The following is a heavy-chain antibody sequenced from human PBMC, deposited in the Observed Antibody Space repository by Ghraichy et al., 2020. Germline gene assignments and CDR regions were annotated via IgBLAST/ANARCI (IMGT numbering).Heavy chain of an antibody. V-gene: IGHV3-48*03. J-gene: IGHJ4*02. D-gene: IGHD1-26*01. CDR1: GFTFSSYE. CDR3: ARWLATNDQ. CDR2: ISSSGSTI. Sequence: GGSLRLSCAASGFTFSSYEMNWVRQAPGKGLEWVSYISSSGSTIYYADSVKGRFTISRDNAKNSLYLQMNSLRAEDTAVYYCARWLATNDQWGQGTLVTVSS.